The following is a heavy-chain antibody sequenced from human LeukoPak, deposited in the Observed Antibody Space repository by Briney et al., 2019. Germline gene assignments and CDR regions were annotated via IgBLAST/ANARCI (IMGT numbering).Heavy chain of an antibody. CDR1: GFTFSSYA. CDR2: ISNGAGST. V-gene: IGHV3-23*01. D-gene: IGHD3-3*01. J-gene: IGHJ4*02. CDR3: ARDRGGAYDFWSGYYTGYFDY. Sequence: GGSLRLSCAASGFTFSSYAMTWVRQPPGKGLEWVSSISNGAGSTYYADSVRGRFSISRDNSKNTVSLQMNSLRAEDTAVYYCARDRGGAYDFWSGYYTGYFDYWGQGTLVPVSS.